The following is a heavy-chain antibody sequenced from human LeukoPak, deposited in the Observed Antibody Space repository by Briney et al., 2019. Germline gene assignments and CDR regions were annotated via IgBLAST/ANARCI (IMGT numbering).Heavy chain of an antibody. CDR3: ARRNSSNWDRGYYHYGMDV. Sequence: GESLKFSCKGSGYSFTSYWIGWVRQMPGKGLEWLGIIYPGDSDTRYSPSFQGQVSISADKSISTAYLQWSSLKASDTAMYYCARRNSSNWDRGYYHYGMDVWGQGTTVAVSS. V-gene: IGHV5-51*01. CDR2: IYPGDSDT. J-gene: IGHJ6*02. D-gene: IGHD6-13*01. CDR1: GYSFTSYW.